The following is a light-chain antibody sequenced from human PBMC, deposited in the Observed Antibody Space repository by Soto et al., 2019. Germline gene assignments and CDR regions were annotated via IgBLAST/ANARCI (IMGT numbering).Light chain of an antibody. CDR1: RSVSSY. CDR3: QQRSTSLT. Sequence: EIVLTQSPATLSLSPGERATLSCRASRSVSSYLAWYQQKPGQAPRLLIYDASNRATGIPARFSGSGSGTDFTLTISSLKREDFAVYYCQQRSTSLTFGGGTKVEIK. V-gene: IGKV3-11*01. J-gene: IGKJ4*01. CDR2: DAS.